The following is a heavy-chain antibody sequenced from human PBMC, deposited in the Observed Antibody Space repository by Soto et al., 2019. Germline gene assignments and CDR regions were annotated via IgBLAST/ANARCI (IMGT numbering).Heavy chain of an antibody. D-gene: IGHD2-15*01. Sequence: PSETLSLTCTVSGGSISSYYWSWIRQPPGKGLEWIGYIYYSGSTNYNPSLKSRVTISVDTSKNQFSLKLSSVTAADTAVYYCARHQRYCSGGSCYSVNGADYWGQGTLVTVSS. CDR2: IYYSGST. CDR1: GGSISSYY. J-gene: IGHJ4*02. V-gene: IGHV4-59*08. CDR3: ARHQRYCSGGSCYSVNGADY.